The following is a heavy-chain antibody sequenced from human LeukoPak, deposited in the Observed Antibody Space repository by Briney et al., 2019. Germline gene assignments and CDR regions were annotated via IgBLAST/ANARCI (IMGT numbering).Heavy chain of an antibody. V-gene: IGHV1-18*01. CDR1: GYTFTSYG. CDR2: ISAYNGNT. CDR3: ARDIMDYYDSSGDAFDI. Sequence: ASVKVSCKASGYTFTSYGISWVRQAPGQGLEWMGWISAYNGNTNYAQKLQGRVTMTTDTSTRTAYMEVRRLRAEETAVYYCARDIMDYYDSSGDAFDIWGQGTMVTVSS. J-gene: IGHJ3*02. D-gene: IGHD3-22*01.